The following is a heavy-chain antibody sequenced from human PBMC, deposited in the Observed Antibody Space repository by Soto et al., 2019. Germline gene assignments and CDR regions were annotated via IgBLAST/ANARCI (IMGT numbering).Heavy chain of an antibody. J-gene: IGHJ4*02. D-gene: IGHD2-15*01. Sequence: QVQLQESGPGLVKPSQTLSLTCTVSGGSISSGGYYWSWIRQHPGKGLEWIGYIYYSGSTYYTPSPXSXXTISVDPSNNPSSLKLSPVTAADTAVYYCARTPDHWGQGTLVTVSS. CDR1: GGSISSGGYY. CDR2: IYYSGST. CDR3: ARTPDH. V-gene: IGHV4-31*01.